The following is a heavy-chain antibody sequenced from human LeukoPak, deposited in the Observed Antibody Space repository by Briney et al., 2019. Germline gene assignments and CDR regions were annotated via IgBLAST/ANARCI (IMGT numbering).Heavy chain of an antibody. CDR3: ASSGYYDSSGSFDY. V-gene: IGHV3-66*01. CDR2: IYSGGST. Sequence: PGGSLRLSCVASGFTVSSNYMSWVRQAPGKGLEWVSVIYSGGSTYYADSVKGRFTISKDNSKNTLYLQMNSLRAEDTAVYYCASSGYYDSSGSFDYWGQGTLVTVSS. D-gene: IGHD3-22*01. CDR1: GFTVSSNY. J-gene: IGHJ4*02.